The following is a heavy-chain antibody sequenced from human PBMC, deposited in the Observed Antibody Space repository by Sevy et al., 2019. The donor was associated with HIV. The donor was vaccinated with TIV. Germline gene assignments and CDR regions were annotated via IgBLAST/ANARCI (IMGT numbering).Heavy chain of an antibody. D-gene: IGHD3-22*01. CDR1: GFSFSTHA. CDR3: ARDGGYDSSGYYPFHF. CDR2: MSYDGSSQ. J-gene: IGHJ4*02. V-gene: IGHV3-30*04. Sequence: GGSLRLSCEASGFSFSTHAMHWVRQAPGKGLEWVAVMSYDGSSQYYADSVRGRFTISRDNSKNTLFLQMNSLRPEDKALYYCARDGGYDSSGYYPFHFWGQGTQVTVSS.